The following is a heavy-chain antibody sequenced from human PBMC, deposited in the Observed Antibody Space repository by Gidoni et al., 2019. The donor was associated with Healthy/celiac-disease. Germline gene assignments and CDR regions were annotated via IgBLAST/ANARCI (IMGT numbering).Heavy chain of an antibody. V-gene: IGHV1-69*04. D-gene: IGHD5-12*01. CDR3: ARDPGDGYHHLLFDY. CDR1: GGAVSSYA. CDR2: ITPILGIA. J-gene: IGHJ4*02. Sequence: QVQLVQTGAEVKKPGSSVTDSCKAAGGAVSSYAVSWVRQAPGQGLEWMGRITPILGIANYAQKFQGRVTITADKSTSTAYMELSSLRSEDTAVYYCARDPGDGYHHLLFDYWGQGTLVTVSS.